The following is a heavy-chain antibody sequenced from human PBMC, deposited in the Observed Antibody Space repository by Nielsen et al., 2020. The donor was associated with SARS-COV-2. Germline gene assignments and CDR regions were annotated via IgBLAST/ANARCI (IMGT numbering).Heavy chain of an antibody. J-gene: IGHJ6*02. CDR2: INHSGST. Sequence: PGKGLEWIGEINHSGSTNYNPSLKSRVTISVDTSKNQFSLKLSSVTAADTAVYYCARGYTIFGVVIIGMDVWGQGTTVTVSS. D-gene: IGHD3-3*01. CDR3: ARGYTIFGVVIIGMDV. V-gene: IGHV4-34*01.